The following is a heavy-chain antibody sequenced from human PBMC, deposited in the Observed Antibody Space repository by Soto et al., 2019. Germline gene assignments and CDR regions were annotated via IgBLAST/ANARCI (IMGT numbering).Heavy chain of an antibody. CDR3: ARDIGDHTSRWTDAFDI. CDR1: GFTFSSYA. D-gene: IGHD6-13*01. CDR2: ISGSGGST. Sequence: PGGSLRLSCAASGFTFSSYAMSWVRQAPGKGLEWVSAISGSGGSTYYADSVKGRFTISRDNSKDTLYLQMNSLRAEDTAVYYCARDIGDHTSRWTDAFDIWGQGTMVTVSS. V-gene: IGHV3-23*01. J-gene: IGHJ3*02.